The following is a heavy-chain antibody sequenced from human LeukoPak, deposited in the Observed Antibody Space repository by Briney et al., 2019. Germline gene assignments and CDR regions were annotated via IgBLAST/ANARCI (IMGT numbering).Heavy chain of an antibody. J-gene: IGHJ6*03. CDR3: ARDRGHYDILTGYYTPMDV. V-gene: IGHV1-18*01. Sequence: ASVKVSCTASGYTFTSYGISWVRQAPGQGLEWMGWISAYNGNTNYAQKLQGRVTMTTDTSTSTAYMELRSLRSDDTAVYYCARDRGHYDILTGYYTPMDVWGRGTTVTVSS. D-gene: IGHD3-9*01. CDR1: GYTFTSYG. CDR2: ISAYNGNT.